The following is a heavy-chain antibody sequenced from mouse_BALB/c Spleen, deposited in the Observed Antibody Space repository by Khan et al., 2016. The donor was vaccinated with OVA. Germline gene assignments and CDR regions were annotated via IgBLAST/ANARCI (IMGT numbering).Heavy chain of an antibody. V-gene: IGHV2-9*02. Sequence: QVQLKESGPGLVAPSQSLSITCTVSGFSLTSYGVHWVRQPPGKGLEWLGVIWAGGSTNYNSALMSRMSISKDNSNSQVFLQMNSLHTDDTAMYYCARLEDKWGQGTTLTVSA. CDR3: ARLEDK. CDR2: IWAGGST. J-gene: IGHJ2*01. CDR1: GFSLTSYG.